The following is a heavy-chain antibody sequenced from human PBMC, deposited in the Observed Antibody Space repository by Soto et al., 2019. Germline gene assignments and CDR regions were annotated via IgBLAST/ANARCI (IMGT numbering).Heavy chain of an antibody. V-gene: IGHV3-33*08. CDR1: ASIFKGHG. D-gene: IGHD1-26*01. Sequence: PGGSLRLSCAASASIFKGHGMHWVRQVPGKGLEWVAIIRFDGSDEHYGDSVEGRFTISRDNSKNMLFLQMNSLRVEDTAVYYCARDGVGATTFFGFLDYWGQGTLVTVSS. J-gene: IGHJ4*02. CDR2: IRFDGSDE. CDR3: ARDGVGATTFFGFLDY.